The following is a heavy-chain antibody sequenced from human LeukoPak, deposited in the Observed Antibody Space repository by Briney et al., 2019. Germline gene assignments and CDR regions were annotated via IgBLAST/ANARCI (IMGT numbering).Heavy chain of an antibody. J-gene: IGHJ4*02. Sequence: GGSLRLSCVASGFTFSSYSKNWVRQAPGKGLEWVSSIRSSSSYIYYADSVKGRFTISRDNAKNSLYLQMNSLRAEDTAVYYCARSESLEGYYFDYWGQGTLVTVSS. D-gene: IGHD5-24*01. CDR2: IRSSSSYI. V-gene: IGHV3-21*01. CDR3: ARSESLEGYYFDY. CDR1: GFTFSSYS.